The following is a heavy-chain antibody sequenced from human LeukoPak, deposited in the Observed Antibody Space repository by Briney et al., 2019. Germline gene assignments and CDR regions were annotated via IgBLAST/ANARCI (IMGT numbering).Heavy chain of an antibody. J-gene: IGHJ5*02. Sequence: PGGSLRLSCAASGFTVSSSYMNWVRQAPGKGLEWVSVIYSGGSTYYADSVKGRFTISRDNSKNTLYLQMNSLRAEDTAVYYCARDSDFDWFDPWGQGTLVTASS. V-gene: IGHV3-66*01. CDR1: GFTVSSSY. D-gene: IGHD2/OR15-2a*01. CDR3: ARDSDFDWFDP. CDR2: IYSGGST.